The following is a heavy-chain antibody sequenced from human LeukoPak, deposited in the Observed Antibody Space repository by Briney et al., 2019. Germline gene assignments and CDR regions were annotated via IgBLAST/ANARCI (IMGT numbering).Heavy chain of an antibody. J-gene: IGHJ4*02. CDR1: GFTLSRYW. CDR3: ARDSEWGLLRSDY. CDR2: IKQDGTEK. D-gene: IGHD1-26*01. Sequence: GGSLRLSCAASGFTLSRYWMTWVRQAPGKGLEWVANIKQDGTEKYYVDSVKGRFTISRDNAKNSLYLQMNSLRAEDTAVYYCARDSEWGLLRSDYWGQGTLVTVSS. V-gene: IGHV3-7*05.